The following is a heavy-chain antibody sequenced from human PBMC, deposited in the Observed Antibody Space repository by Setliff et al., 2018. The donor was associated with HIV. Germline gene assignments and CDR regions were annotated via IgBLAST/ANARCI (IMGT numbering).Heavy chain of an antibody. J-gene: IGHJ4*02. CDR3: ARLGESGYDFRGFFDF. D-gene: IGHD5-12*01. V-gene: IGHV4-39*01. CDR2: IYYTGNS. Sequence: SETLSLTCTASGDYIGSRAYYWAWIRQPPGKGLEWIATIYYTGNSYYNPSLQSRVSISVDTSNNQFSLKLHSVSTSDRCVYFCARLGESGYDFRGFFDFWGPGMLVTVSS. CDR1: GDYIGSRAYY.